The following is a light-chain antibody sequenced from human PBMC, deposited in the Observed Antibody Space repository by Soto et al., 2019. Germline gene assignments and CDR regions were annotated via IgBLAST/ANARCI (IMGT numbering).Light chain of an antibody. J-gene: IGKJ4*01. CDR3: QQYNNWPLT. CDR2: GAS. CDR1: KNVNTT. V-gene: IGKV3-15*01. Sequence: EVVMTQSPAPFSLSPGVKATFSCRASKNVNTTLAWYRQQPGQAPRLLIFGASTWATGIPARFSGSGSGTEFTLTISSLQPEDFAVYYCQQYNNWPLTFGGGTKVEIK.